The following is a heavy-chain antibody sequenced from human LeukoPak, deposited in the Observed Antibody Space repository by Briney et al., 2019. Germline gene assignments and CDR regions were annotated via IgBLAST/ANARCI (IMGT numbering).Heavy chain of an antibody. D-gene: IGHD3-3*01. CDR3: AREPRGRDYDFWSGYDPPDYYYYMDV. Sequence: SETLSLTCTVSGGSISSGDYYWSWIRQPPGKGLEWIGYIYYSGSTYYNPSLKSRVTISVDTSKNQFSLKLSSVIAADTAVYYCAREPRGRDYDFWSGYDPPDYYYYMDVWGKGTTVTVSS. CDR2: IYYSGST. CDR1: GGSISSGDYY. J-gene: IGHJ6*03. V-gene: IGHV4-30-4*08.